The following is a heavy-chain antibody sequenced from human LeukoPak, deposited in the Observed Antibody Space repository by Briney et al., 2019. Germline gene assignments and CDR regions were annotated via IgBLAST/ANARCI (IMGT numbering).Heavy chain of an antibody. CDR3: ATGLWFGQVSRHNNLDY. CDR1: GYTLSELS. Sequence: ASVKVSCEVSGYTLSELSMHWVRQDPGRGLERMGGFDPKDGETIYAQKLQGRITVTEDTSTDTAYLELRSLRSEDTAVYYCATGLWFGQVSRHNNLDYWGQGSLVIVSS. CDR2: FDPKDGET. J-gene: IGHJ4*02. V-gene: IGHV1-24*01. D-gene: IGHD3-10*01.